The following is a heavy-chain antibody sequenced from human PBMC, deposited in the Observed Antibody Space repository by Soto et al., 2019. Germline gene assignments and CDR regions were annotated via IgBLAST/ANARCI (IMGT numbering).Heavy chain of an antibody. V-gene: IGHV5-10-1*01. CDR1: GYSFTSYW. CDR2: IDPSDSYT. D-gene: IGHD4-17*01. Sequence: ESLTISFTGSGYSFTSYWISWVRQMPGKGLEWMGRIDPSDSYTNYSPSFQGHVTISADKSISTAYLQWSSLKASDTAMYYCAGAYGAQGLDYWGQGTLVTVSS. J-gene: IGHJ4*02. CDR3: AGAYGAQGLDY.